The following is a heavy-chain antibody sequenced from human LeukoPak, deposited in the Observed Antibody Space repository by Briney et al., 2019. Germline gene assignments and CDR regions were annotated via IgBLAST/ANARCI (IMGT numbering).Heavy chain of an antibody. CDR3: ARCGNSWFDP. Sequence: PSETLSLTCAVYGGSFSGYYWSWIRQPPGKGLEWIGEINHSGSTNYNPSLKSRVTISVDTSKNQFSLKLSSVTAADTAVYYCARCGNSWFDPWGQGTLVTVSS. J-gene: IGHJ5*02. CDR2: INHSGST. D-gene: IGHD2/OR15-2a*01. V-gene: IGHV4-34*01. CDR1: GGSFSGYY.